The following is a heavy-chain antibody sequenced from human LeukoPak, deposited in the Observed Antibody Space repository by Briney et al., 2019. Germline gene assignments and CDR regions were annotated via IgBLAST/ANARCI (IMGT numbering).Heavy chain of an antibody. CDR3: AREASLLWFGELFLDYYYGMDV. CDR1: GFSLSSYE. D-gene: IGHD3-10*01. V-gene: IGHV3-48*03. Sequence: GGSLRLSCAASGFSLSSYEMNWVRQAPGKGLEWVSYISSSGSTIYYADSVKGRFTISRDNAKNSLYLQMNSLRAEDTAVYYCAREASLLWFGELFLDYYYGMDVWGQGTTVTVSS. CDR2: ISSSGSTI. J-gene: IGHJ6*02.